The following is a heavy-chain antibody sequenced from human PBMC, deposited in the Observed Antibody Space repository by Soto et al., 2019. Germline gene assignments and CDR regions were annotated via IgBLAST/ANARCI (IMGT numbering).Heavy chain of an antibody. Sequence: EVQLVESGGGLVQPGGSLRLSCAASGFTFSSYAMNWVRQAPGKGLEWVSYISSSSNTIYYADSVEGRFTISRDNAKNSLYLQMNSLRDEDTAVYYCARDPTGSSGHYWGYWGQGTLVTVSS. CDR1: GFTFSSYA. J-gene: IGHJ4*02. V-gene: IGHV3-48*02. CDR3: ARDPTGSSGHYWGY. D-gene: IGHD3-22*01. CDR2: ISSSSNTI.